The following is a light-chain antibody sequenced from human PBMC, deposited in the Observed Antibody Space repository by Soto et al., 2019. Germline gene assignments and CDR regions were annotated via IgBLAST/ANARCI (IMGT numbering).Light chain of an antibody. Sequence: DIQMTQSPSSLAASVGQIVTITCRASQNIHSFLNWYQQKPGKAPQVLIYGGSALQSGVPSRFSGSGSGTDFTLTISSLQPEDFATYYCQQSYSTPITFGQGTRLEIK. CDR3: QQSYSTPIT. J-gene: IGKJ5*01. CDR2: GGS. CDR1: QNIHSF. V-gene: IGKV1-39*01.